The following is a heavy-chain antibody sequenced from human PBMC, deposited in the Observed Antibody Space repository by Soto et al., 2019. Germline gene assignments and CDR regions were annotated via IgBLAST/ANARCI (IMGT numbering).Heavy chain of an antibody. J-gene: IGHJ5*02. D-gene: IGHD3-10*01. V-gene: IGHV4-59*08. Sequence: ETLSLTCTVSGGSISSYYWSWIRQPPGKGLEWIGYIYYSGSTNYNPSLKSRVTISVDTSKNQFSLKLSSVTAADTAVYYCAILIWFGELFWFDPWGQGTLVTVSS. CDR3: AILIWFGELFWFDP. CDR2: IYYSGST. CDR1: GGSISSYY.